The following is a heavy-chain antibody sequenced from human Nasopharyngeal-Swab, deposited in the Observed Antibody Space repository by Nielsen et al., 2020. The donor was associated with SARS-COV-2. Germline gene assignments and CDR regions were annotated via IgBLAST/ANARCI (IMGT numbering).Heavy chain of an antibody. CDR3: AKALHILTGFHPFDH. V-gene: IGHV3-11*04. Sequence: GGSLRLSCAASGFTFSDHYMSWVRQVPGQGLELVSSVSPTGRTTYYAESVQDRFTISRDNAKNSLFLQMNNVRAEDTGLYYCAKALHILTGFHPFDHWGQGSLVTVSS. CDR2: VSPTGRTT. CDR1: GFTFSDHY. D-gene: IGHD3-9*01. J-gene: IGHJ4*02.